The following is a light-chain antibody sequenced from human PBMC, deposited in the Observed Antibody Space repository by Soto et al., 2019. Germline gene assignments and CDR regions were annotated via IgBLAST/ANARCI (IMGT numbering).Light chain of an antibody. CDR2: VAS. CDR1: QSVGRF. V-gene: IGKV1-39*01. J-gene: IGKJ4*01. CDR3: QHSFTTPLT. Sequence: DIQMTQSPSSLSSSVGCRFTITCRASQSVGRFLNWYQQKPGKAPTVLINVASTLRSGVPSRFSGSGSGTDFNLTINSLQPEDFATYFCQHSFTTPLTFGGGTKVDI.